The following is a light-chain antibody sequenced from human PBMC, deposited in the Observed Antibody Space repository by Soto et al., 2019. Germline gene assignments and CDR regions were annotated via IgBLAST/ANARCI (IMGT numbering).Light chain of an antibody. V-gene: IGKV3-20*01. J-gene: IGKJ2*02. CDR3: QQYGSSPRT. Sequence: IVLTQSPGTLSLSPRERATLSCRASQSVSSNYLAWYQQKPGQGPRLLIFGASSRLTGIPDRFSGSGSGTDFTLTISRLEPEDVGVYYCQQYGSSPRTFGQGTKVEIK. CDR1: QSVSSNY. CDR2: GAS.